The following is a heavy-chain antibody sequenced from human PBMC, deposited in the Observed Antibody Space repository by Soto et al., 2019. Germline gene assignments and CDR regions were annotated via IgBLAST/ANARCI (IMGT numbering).Heavy chain of an antibody. CDR3: ARGIAAAGATPDRF. J-gene: IGHJ6*02. Sequence: SETLSLTCAVYGGSFSGYYWSWIRQPPGKGLEWIGEINHSGSTNYNPSLKSRVTISVDTSKNQFSLKLSSVTAEDTAVYYCARGIAAAGATPDRFWGHGPTVT. D-gene: IGHD6-13*01. CDR2: INHSGST. CDR1: GGSFSGYY. V-gene: IGHV4-34*01.